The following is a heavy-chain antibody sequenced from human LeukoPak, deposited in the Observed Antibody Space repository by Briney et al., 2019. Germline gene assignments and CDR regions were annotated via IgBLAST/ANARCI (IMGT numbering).Heavy chain of an antibody. CDR2: ISAYNGNT. D-gene: IGHD3-3*01. V-gene: IGHV1-18*01. CDR3: ASGYYDFWSGYTPFDD. Sequence: ASVKVSCKASGYTFTSYGISWVRQAPGQGLEWMGWISAYNGNTNYAQKLQGRVTMTTDTSTSTAYMELRSLRSDDTAVYYCASGYYDFWSGYTPFDDWGQGTPVTVSS. J-gene: IGHJ4*02. CDR1: GYTFTSYG.